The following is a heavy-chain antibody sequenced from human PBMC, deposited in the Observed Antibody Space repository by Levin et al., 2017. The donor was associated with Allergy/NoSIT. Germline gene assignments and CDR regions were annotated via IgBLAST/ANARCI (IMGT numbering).Heavy chain of an antibody. V-gene: IGHV2-5*02. CDR3: AHTQSCNYTRCLYYFDY. CDR1: SLTTIGVG. CDR2: IYWDDDK. Sequence: SLTTIGVGVGWIRQPPGKALEWLALIYWDDDKRYSPSLRSRLTITKDTSKNQVVLTMTNMDPVDTATYYCAHTQSCNYTRCLYYFDYWGQGTLVTVSS. J-gene: IGHJ4*02. D-gene: IGHD2/OR15-2a*01.